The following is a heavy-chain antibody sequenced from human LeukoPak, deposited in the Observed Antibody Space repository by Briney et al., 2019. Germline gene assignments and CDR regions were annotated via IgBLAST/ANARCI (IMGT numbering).Heavy chain of an antibody. V-gene: IGHV4-34*01. CDR2: INHSGST. CDR1: GGSFSGYY. J-gene: IGHJ4*02. Sequence: SETLSLTCAVYGGSFSGYYWSWIRQPPGKGLERIGEINHSGSTNYNPSLKSRVTISVDTSKNQFSLKLSSVTAADTAVYYCASLGYCSGGSCYSGVVHYWGQGTLVTVSS. CDR3: ASLGYCSGGSCYSGVVHY. D-gene: IGHD2-15*01.